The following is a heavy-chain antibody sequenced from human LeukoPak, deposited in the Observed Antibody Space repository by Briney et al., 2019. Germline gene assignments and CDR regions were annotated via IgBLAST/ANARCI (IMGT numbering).Heavy chain of an antibody. J-gene: IGHJ6*03. V-gene: IGHV1-18*01. CDR1: GYTFTSNG. CDR2: ISAYNGNT. Sequence: ASVKVSCKASGYTFTSNGITWVRQAPGQGLEWMGWISAYNGNTNSAQKLQGRVTMTTDTSTSTAYMELRSLRSDDTAVFYCARSTPNDYYYYYMDVWGKGTTVTISS. CDR3: ARSTPNDYYYYYMDV.